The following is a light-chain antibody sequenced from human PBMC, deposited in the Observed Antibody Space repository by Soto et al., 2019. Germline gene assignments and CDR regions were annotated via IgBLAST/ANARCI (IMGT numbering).Light chain of an antibody. CDR3: QHPGGSPFT. Sequence: EIFLTQSPDTLSLSPGETATLSCRPSQSFGFGYVAWYQQRPGQAPRLIIYAGYLPATGVPSRFSGSESGTEFILTSTGLQHEDSAVYYCQHPGGSPFTFGPGTRVDI. V-gene: IGKV3D-20*02. CDR2: AGY. J-gene: IGKJ3*01. CDR1: QSFGFGY.